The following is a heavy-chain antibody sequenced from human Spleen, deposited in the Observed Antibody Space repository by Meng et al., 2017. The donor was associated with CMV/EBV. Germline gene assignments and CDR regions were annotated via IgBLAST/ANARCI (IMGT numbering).Heavy chain of an antibody. D-gene: IGHD3-3*01. CDR3: ARDRGMHYDFWSGYYGVEY. Sequence: ASVKVSCKASGYTFTYYGISWVRQAPGQGLEWMGGISAYNGNTHYAQKFQGRVTMTTETSTTTAYMELRSLRSDDTAVYYCARDRGMHYDFWSGYYGVEYWGQGTLVTVSS. CDR2: ISAYNGNT. CDR1: GYTFTYYG. V-gene: IGHV1-18*01. J-gene: IGHJ4*02.